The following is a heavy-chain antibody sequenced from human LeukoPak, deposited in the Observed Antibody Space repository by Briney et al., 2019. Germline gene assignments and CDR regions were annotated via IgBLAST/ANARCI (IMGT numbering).Heavy chain of an antibody. CDR3: ARGRGGNSGY. J-gene: IGHJ4*02. Sequence: GGSLRLSCAASGFTLSSYWMSWIRQAPGRGLEWVANIMQDGSEKYYVDPVKGRFTVSRDNAKNSLYLQMNSLRAEDTAVYYCARGRGGNSGYWGQGTLVTVSS. V-gene: IGHV3-7*01. D-gene: IGHD4-23*01. CDR1: GFTLSSYW. CDR2: IMQDGSEK.